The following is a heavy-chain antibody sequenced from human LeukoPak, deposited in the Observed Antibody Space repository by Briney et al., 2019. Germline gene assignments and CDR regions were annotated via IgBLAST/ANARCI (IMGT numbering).Heavy chain of an antibody. Sequence: GVPLRLSCASSGFTFSNYDINWVPHPPGKGLEGGSDMSSSSSTIYYADSVKGRFTISGDNAKNSLYLQMNSLRHEDTAVYYCASLRYYSNYIWGQGTPATVSS. CDR1: GFTFSNYD. J-gene: IGHJ4*02. D-gene: IGHD4-11*01. CDR3: ASLRYYSNYI. V-gene: IGHV3-48*02. CDR2: MSSSSSTI.